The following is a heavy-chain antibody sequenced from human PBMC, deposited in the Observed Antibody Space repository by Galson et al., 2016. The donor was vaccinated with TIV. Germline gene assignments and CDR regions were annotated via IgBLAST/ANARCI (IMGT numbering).Heavy chain of an antibody. CDR1: GFSLTTDGMC. J-gene: IGHJ4*02. D-gene: IGHD3-22*01. V-gene: IGHV2-70*11. CDR2: IDWDDDK. Sequence: PALVKPTQTLTLTCTFSGFSLTTDGMCVNWIRQPPGKALEWLARIDWDDDKSYTSSLKTRLTISKDTSKNQVVLRMTNMDPVDTATYYCARISGYYDHSGHFIPRSFDYWGQGTPVTVSS. CDR3: ARISGYYDHSGHFIPRSFDY.